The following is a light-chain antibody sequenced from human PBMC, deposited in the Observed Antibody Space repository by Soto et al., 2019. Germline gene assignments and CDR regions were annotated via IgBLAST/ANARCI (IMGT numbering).Light chain of an antibody. J-gene: IGKJ4*01. V-gene: IGKV1-39*01. CDR2: AAS. CDR1: QSISSY. Sequence: DIQMTQSQSSLSASVGDRVTITCRASQSISSYLNWYQQKPGKAPKLLIYAASSLQSGVPSRFSGSGSGTDFTLTIISLQPEDFATYYCQQSYSTPLTFGGGTKVEIK. CDR3: QQSYSTPLT.